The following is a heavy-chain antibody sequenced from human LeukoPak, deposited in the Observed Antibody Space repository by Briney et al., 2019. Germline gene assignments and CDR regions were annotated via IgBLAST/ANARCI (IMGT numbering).Heavy chain of an antibody. Sequence: GGSLRLSCAASGFTFSSYAMSWVRQAPGKGLVWVSRINSDGSSTSYADSVKGRFTISRDNAKNTLYLQMNSLRAEDTAVYYCARVQEGRRSSGYSWGQGTLVTVSS. CDR3: ARVQEGRRSSGYS. D-gene: IGHD3-22*01. CDR1: GFTFSSYA. CDR2: INSDGSST. V-gene: IGHV3-74*01. J-gene: IGHJ4*02.